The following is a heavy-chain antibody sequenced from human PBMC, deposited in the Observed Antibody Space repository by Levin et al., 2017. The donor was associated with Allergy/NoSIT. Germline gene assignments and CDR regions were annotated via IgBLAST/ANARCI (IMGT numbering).Heavy chain of an antibody. V-gene: IGHV3-33*01. CDR3: ARETYGSGSYYTLDY. CDR1: GFTFSSYG. D-gene: IGHD3-10*01. J-gene: IGHJ4*02. CDR2: IWYDGSNK. Sequence: GGSLRLSCAASGFTFSSYGMHWVRQAPGKGLEWVAVIWYDGSNKYYADSVKGRFTISRDNSKNTLYLQMNSLRAEDTAVYYCARETYGSGSYYTLDYWGQGTLVTVSS.